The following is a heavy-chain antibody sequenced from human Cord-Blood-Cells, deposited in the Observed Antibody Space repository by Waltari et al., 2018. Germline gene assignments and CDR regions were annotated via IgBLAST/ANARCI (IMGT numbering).Heavy chain of an antibody. V-gene: IGHV1-2*04. CDR1: GYTFTGYY. J-gene: IGHJ3*02. D-gene: IGHD3-22*01. CDR3: ASTQIAEDAFDI. Sequence: QVQLVQSGAEVKKPGSSGKVSFNASGYTFTGYYIHWVRQAPGQGPQWMGWINPNSGGTNYAQKFQGWVTMTRDTSISTAYMELSRLRSDDTAVYYCASTQIAEDAFDIWGQGTMVTVSS. CDR2: INPNSGGT.